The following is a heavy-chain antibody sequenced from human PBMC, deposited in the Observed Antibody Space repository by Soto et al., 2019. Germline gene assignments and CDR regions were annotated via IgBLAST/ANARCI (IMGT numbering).Heavy chain of an antibody. J-gene: IGHJ6*02. CDR1: GGSLSGYY. CDR2: INHSGST. Sequence: QVQLQQWGAGLLKPSETLSLTCAVYGGSLSGYYWSWIRQPPGKGLEWIGEINHSGSTNYNPSLKSRVSISVDTSKIQFSLKLSSRTAADTAVYYCASGVYCSSTSCYWGMDVWGQGTTVTVSS. D-gene: IGHD2-2*01. CDR3: ASGVYCSSTSCYWGMDV. V-gene: IGHV4-34*01.